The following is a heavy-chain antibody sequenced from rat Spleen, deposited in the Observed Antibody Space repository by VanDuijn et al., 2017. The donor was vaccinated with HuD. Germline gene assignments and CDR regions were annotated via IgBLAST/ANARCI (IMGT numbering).Heavy chain of an antibody. CDR3: ARSFYVDNYDHFDY. V-gene: IGHV2-30*01. CDR2: IWSGGST. Sequence: QVQLKESGPGLVQPSQTLSLTCTVSGFTLTSYNVHWIRQPTGKGLEWMGIIWSGGSTDYNSALKSRLSISTDTSKSQVFLKMNSHQTADIATYYCARSFYVDNYDHFDYWGQAVMVTVFS. CDR1: GFTLTSYN. D-gene: IGHD1-4*01. J-gene: IGHJ2*01.